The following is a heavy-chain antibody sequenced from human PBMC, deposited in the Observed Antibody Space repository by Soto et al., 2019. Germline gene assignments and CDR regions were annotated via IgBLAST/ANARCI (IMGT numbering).Heavy chain of an antibody. V-gene: IGHV4-34*01. D-gene: IGHD1-26*01. CDR2: INQSGGT. J-gene: IGHJ4*02. Sequence: PSETLSLTCAVYGGSFSGDYWSWIRQPPGKGLEWIGEINQSGGTNHNPSLKSRVIISVDTTKNQFSLKLTSVTAADTAVYYCAMRVGATTYSGYYFDYWGQGGPVTVSS. CDR1: GGSFSGDY. CDR3: AMRVGATTYSGYYFDY.